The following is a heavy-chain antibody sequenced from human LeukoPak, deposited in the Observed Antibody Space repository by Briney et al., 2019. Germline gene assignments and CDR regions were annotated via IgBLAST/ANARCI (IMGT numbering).Heavy chain of an antibody. V-gene: IGHV3-74*01. Sequence: GGSLRLSCAASGFTFRIYWMHWVRQAPGKGLVWVSRIKRDGTITSYADSVKGRFTISRDNAKNTLYLQMNSLRAEDTAVYYCAKDPTQWELLDYWGQGTLVTVSS. CDR2: IKRDGTIT. CDR1: GFTFRIYW. CDR3: AKDPTQWELLDY. J-gene: IGHJ4*02. D-gene: IGHD1-26*01.